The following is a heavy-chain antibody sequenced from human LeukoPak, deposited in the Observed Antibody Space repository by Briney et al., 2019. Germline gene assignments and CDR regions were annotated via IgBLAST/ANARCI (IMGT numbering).Heavy chain of an antibody. D-gene: IGHD6-13*01. CDR1: GGSISSSSYY. CDR2: IYYSGST. V-gene: IGHV4-39*01. CDR3: ARHRSRWINYFDY. Sequence: SETLSLTCTVSGGSISSSSYYWGWIRQPPGKGLEWIGSIYYSGSTYYNPSLKSRVTISVDTSKNQFSLKLSSVTAADTAVYYCARHRSRWINYFDYWGQGTLVTVSS. J-gene: IGHJ4*02.